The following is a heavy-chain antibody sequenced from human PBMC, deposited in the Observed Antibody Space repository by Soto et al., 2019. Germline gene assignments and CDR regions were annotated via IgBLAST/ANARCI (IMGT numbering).Heavy chain of an antibody. CDR2: ISYDGSNK. CDR3: ARDYYRFNSGYGFSMDV. D-gene: IGHD5-12*01. Sequence: QVQLVESGGGVVQPGRSLRLSCAASGFTFSSYAMHWVRQAPGKGLEWVAVISYDGSNKYYADSVKGRFTISRDNSXNXXDLQMNSLRAEDTAGYYCARDYYRFNSGYGFSMDVWGQGTTVTVSS. V-gene: IGHV3-30-3*01. CDR1: GFTFSSYA. J-gene: IGHJ6*02.